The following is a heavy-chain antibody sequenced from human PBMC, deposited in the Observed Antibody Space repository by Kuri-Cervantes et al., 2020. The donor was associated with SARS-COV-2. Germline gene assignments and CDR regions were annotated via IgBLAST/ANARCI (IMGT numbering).Heavy chain of an antibody. CDR3: ARDRYSSSFSYYYYGMDV. CDR2: IYYSGST. V-gene: IGHV4-59*01. Sequence: SETLSLTCTVSGGSISSYYWSWTQQPPGKGLEWIGYIYYSGSTNYNPSLKSRVTISVDTSKNQFSLKLSSVTAADTAVYYCARDRYSSSFSYYYYGMDVWGQGTTVTVSS. CDR1: GGSISSYY. D-gene: IGHD6-13*01. J-gene: IGHJ6*02.